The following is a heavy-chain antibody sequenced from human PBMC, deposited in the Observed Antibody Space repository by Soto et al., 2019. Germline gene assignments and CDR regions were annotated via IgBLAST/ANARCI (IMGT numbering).Heavy chain of an antibody. D-gene: IGHD3-22*01. CDR1: GFSLSTSGVG. V-gene: IGHV2-5*02. Sequence: QITLKESGPTLVKPTQTLTLTCTFSGFSLSTSGVGVGWIRQPPGKALEWLALIYWDDDKRYSPSLKSRLTITKDTSKNQVVLTMTNMDPVDTATYYCAHSYRFRQMRGDSSGYLAFDYWGQGTLVTVSS. J-gene: IGHJ4*02. CDR2: IYWDDDK. CDR3: AHSYRFRQMRGDSSGYLAFDY.